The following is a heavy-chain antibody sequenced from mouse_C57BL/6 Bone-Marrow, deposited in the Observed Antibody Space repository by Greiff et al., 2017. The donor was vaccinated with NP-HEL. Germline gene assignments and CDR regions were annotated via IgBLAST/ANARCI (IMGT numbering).Heavy chain of an antibody. V-gene: IGHV1-53*01. CDR1: GYTFTSYW. CDR2: INPSNGGT. D-gene: IGHD2-5*01. Sequence: VKLQQSGTELVKPGASVKLSCKASGYTFTSYWMHWVKQRPGQGLEWIGNINPSNGGTNYNEKFKSKATLTVDKSSSTAYMQLSSLTSEDSAVYYCARRTIVTTAFDYWGQGTTLTVSS. CDR3: ARRTIVTTAFDY. J-gene: IGHJ2*01.